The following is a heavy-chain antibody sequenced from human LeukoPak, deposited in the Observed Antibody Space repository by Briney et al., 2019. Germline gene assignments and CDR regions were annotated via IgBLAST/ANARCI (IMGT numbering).Heavy chain of an antibody. J-gene: IGHJ6*02. CDR1: GFTFSSYW. CDR3: ARAAGVQLLFYGMDV. D-gene: IGHD2-2*01. Sequence: PGGSLRLSCAASGFTFSSYWMSWVRQAPGKGLEWVANIKQDGSEKYYVDSVKGRFTISRDNSKNTLYLQMNSLRAEDTAMYYCARAAGVQLLFYGMDVWGQGTTVTVSS. CDR2: IKQDGSEK. V-gene: IGHV3-7*01.